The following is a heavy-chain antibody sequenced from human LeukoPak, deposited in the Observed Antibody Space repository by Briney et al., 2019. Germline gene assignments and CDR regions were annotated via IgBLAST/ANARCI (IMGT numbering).Heavy chain of an antibody. J-gene: IGHJ6*03. CDR3: ARDSTYYYDSSGYTFGDYYYYMDV. D-gene: IGHD3-22*01. CDR2: ISSSSGTI. CDR1: GFTFSSYS. V-gene: IGHV3-48*01. Sequence: GGSLRLSCAASGFTFSSYSMNWVRQAPGKGLGWVSYISSSSGTIYYADSVKGRFTISRDNAKNSLYLQMNSLRAEDTAVYYCARDSTYYYDSSGYTFGDYYYYMDVWGKGTTVTVSS.